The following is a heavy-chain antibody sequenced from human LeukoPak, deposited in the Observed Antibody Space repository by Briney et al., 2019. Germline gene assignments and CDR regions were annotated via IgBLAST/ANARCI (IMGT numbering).Heavy chain of an antibody. J-gene: IGHJ4*02. CDR1: GGTFSSYA. V-gene: IGHV1-69*13. CDR2: IIPIFGTA. Sequence: ASVKVSCKASGGTFSSYAISWVRQAPGNGVEWMGGIIPIFGTANYAQKFQGRVTITADESTSTAYMELSSLRSEDTAVYYCARDRGGSYYFDYWGQGTLVTVSS. CDR3: ARDRGGSYYFDY. D-gene: IGHD3-10*01.